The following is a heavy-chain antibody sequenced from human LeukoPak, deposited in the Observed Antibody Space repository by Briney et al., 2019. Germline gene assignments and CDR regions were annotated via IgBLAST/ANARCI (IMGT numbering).Heavy chain of an antibody. D-gene: IGHD2-15*01. CDR1: GFTFSSYS. Sequence: GGSLRLSCAASGFTFSSYSMTWVRQAPGKGLEWVSSISSSSSYIYYADSVKGRFTISRDNAKNSLYLQMNSLRAEDTAVYYCARAALGYCSGGSCYPGYWGQGTLVTVSS. V-gene: IGHV3-21*01. J-gene: IGHJ4*02. CDR3: ARAALGYCSGGSCYPGY. CDR2: ISSSSSYI.